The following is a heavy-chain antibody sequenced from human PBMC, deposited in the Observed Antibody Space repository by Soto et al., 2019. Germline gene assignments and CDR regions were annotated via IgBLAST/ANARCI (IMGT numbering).Heavy chain of an antibody. CDR1: GFTFSSYW. CDR2: IKQDGSEK. CDR3: ARAVYDFWSGLTDAFDI. J-gene: IGHJ3*02. D-gene: IGHD3-3*01. Sequence: GGSLRLSCAASGFTFSSYWMSWVRQAPGKGLEWVANIKQDGSEKYFVDSVKGRFTISRDNAKNSLYLQMNSLRAEDTAVYYCARAVYDFWSGLTDAFDIWGQGTMVTVSS. V-gene: IGHV3-7*01.